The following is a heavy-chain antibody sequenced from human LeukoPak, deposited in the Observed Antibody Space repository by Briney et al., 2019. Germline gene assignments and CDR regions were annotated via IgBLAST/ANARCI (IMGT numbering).Heavy chain of an antibody. D-gene: IGHD3-3*01. V-gene: IGHV3-66*02. CDR2: IYSGGST. Sequence: PGGSLRLSCAASGFTVSSNYTSWVRQAPGKGLEWVSVIYSGGSTYYADSVKGRFTISRDNSKNTLYLQMNSLRAEDTAVYYCARGRTLRFLEWFVFDYWGQGTLVTVSS. CDR1: GFTVSSNY. CDR3: ARGRTLRFLEWFVFDY. J-gene: IGHJ4*02.